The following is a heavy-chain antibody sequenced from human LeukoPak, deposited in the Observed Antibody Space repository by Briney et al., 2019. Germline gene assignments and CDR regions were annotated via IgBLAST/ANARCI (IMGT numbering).Heavy chain of an antibody. CDR3: AKEEQVGAFDY. J-gene: IGHJ4*02. Sequence: PGRSLRLSCAASGFTFSSYGMHWVRQAPGKGLEWVAVISYAGSNKYYADSVKGRFTISRDNSKNTLYLQMNSLRAEDTAVYYCAKEEQVGAFDYWGQGTLVTVSS. V-gene: IGHV3-30*18. CDR2: ISYAGSNK. D-gene: IGHD1-26*01. CDR1: GFTFSSYG.